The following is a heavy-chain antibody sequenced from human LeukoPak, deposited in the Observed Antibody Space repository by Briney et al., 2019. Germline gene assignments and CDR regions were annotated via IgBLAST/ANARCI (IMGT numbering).Heavy chain of an antibody. D-gene: IGHD2-15*01. V-gene: IGHV1-69*04. Sequence: SVKVSCKASGGTFSSYAISWVRQAPGQGLEWMGRIIPILGIANYAQKFQGRVTITADKSTSTAYMELSSLRSEDTAVYYCAISDLGYCSGGSCYPLPDWGQGTLVTVSS. CDR2: IIPILGIA. J-gene: IGHJ4*02. CDR1: GGTFSSYA. CDR3: AISDLGYCSGGSCYPLPD.